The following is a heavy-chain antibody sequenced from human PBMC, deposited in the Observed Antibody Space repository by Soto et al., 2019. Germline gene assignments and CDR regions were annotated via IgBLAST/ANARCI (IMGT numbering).Heavy chain of an antibody. D-gene: IGHD5-18*01. CDR3: VKQDGYSYAFDI. J-gene: IGHJ3*02. CDR1: GFTFSSYA. CDR2: ISSNGGST. V-gene: IGHV3-64D*06. Sequence: EVQLVDSGGGLVQPGGSLRLSCSASGFTFSSYAMHWVRQAPGKGLEYVSAISSNGGSTYYADSVKGRFTISRDNSKKTLYLQMSSVRAEDTAVYYCVKQDGYSYAFDIWGQGTMVTVSS.